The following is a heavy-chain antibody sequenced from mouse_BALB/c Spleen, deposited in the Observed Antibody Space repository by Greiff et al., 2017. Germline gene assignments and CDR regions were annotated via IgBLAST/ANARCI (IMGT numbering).Heavy chain of an antibody. Sequence: QVHVKQSGAELVKPGASVKLSCKASGYTFTSYYMYWVKQRPGQGLEWIGEINPSNGGTKFNEKFKSKATLTVDKSSSTAYMQLSSLTSEDSAVYDCTRWGSYAMDYWGQGTSVTVSS. CDR2: INPSNGGT. CDR3: TRWGSYAMDY. J-gene: IGHJ4*01. CDR1: GYTFTSYY. D-gene: IGHD3-1*01. V-gene: IGHV1S81*02.